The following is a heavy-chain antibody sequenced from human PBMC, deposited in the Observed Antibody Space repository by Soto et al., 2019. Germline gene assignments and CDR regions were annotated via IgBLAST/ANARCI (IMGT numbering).Heavy chain of an antibody. V-gene: IGHV3-15*01. CDR1: GFTFSNAW. CDR2: IKSKTDGGTT. D-gene: IGHD3-3*01. J-gene: IGHJ3*02. Sequence: RLSCAASGFTFSNAWMSWVRQAPGKGLEWVGRIKSKTDGGTTDYAAPVKGRFTISRDDSKNTLYLQMNSLKTEDTAVYYCTTSSLRFLDTDAFDIWGQGTMVTVSS. CDR3: TTSSLRFLDTDAFDI.